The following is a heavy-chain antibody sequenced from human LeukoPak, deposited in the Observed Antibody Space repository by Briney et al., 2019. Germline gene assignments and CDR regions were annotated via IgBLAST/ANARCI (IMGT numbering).Heavy chain of an antibody. D-gene: IGHD3-9*01. J-gene: IGHJ4*02. Sequence: SETLSLTCTVSGGSISSYYWSWIRQPAGKGLEWIGRIYTSGSTNYNPSLKSRVTISVDTSKNQFSLKLSSVTAADTAVYYCARGPKYYDILTGYYPYYFDYWGQGTLVTVSS. CDR3: ARGPKYYDILTGYYPYYFDY. CDR1: GGSISSYY. V-gene: IGHV4-4*07. CDR2: IYTSGST.